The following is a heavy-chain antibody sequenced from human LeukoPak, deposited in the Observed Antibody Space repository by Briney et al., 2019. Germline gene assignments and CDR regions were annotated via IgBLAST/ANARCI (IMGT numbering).Heavy chain of an antibody. CDR3: MTTSNWGSVIFDS. CDR1: GYTFTRYD. Sequence: ASVKVSCKASGYTFTRYDIHWVGQATGQGLEWRGWMDPNSDSAIYAQRFQGRVTMTRNTSISTAYMELRSLSSEDTAVYFCMTTSNWGSVIFDSWGQGTLVTVSS. J-gene: IGHJ4*02. V-gene: IGHV1-8*01. CDR2: MDPNSDSA. D-gene: IGHD7-27*01.